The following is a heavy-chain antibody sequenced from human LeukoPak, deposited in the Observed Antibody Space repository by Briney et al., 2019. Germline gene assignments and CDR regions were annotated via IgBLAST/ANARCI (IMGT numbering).Heavy chain of an antibody. Sequence: GGSLRLSCAASGFTFDDYAMHWVRQAPGKGLEWVSGISWNSGSIGYADSVKGRFTISRDNAKNSLYLQMNSLRAEDTALYYCAKSASGDYPLWDYWGQGTLVTVSP. J-gene: IGHJ4*02. CDR2: ISWNSGSI. D-gene: IGHD4-17*01. V-gene: IGHV3-9*01. CDR1: GFTFDDYA. CDR3: AKSASGDYPLWDY.